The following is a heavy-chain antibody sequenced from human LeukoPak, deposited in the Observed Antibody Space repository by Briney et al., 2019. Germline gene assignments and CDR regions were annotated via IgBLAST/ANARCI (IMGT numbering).Heavy chain of an antibody. Sequence: SETLSLTCTVSGGSISSYYWSWIRQPPGKGLEWIGYIYYSGSTNYNPSLKSRVTISLDTSKNQFSLKLSSVTAADTAVYYCARVGGSGVVVPAAADYRGQGTLVTVPS. CDR2: IYYSGST. J-gene: IGHJ4*02. V-gene: IGHV4-59*01. CDR3: ARVGGSGVVVPAAADY. D-gene: IGHD2-2*01. CDR1: GGSISSYY.